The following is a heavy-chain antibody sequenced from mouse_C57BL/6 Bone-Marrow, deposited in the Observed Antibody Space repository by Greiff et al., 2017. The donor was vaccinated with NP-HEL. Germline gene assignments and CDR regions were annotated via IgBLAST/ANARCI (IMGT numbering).Heavy chain of an antibody. V-gene: IGHV10-1*01. D-gene: IGHD1-1*01. Sequence: EVQGVESGGGLVQPKGSLKLSCAASGFSFNTYAMNWVRQAPGKGLEWVARIRSKSNNYATYYADSVKDRFTISRDDSESILYLQMNNLKTEDTAMYYCVRHEDYYGSIAMDYWGQGTTVTVSS. CDR1: GFSFNTYA. J-gene: IGHJ4*01. CDR3: VRHEDYYGSIAMDY. CDR2: IRSKSNNYAT.